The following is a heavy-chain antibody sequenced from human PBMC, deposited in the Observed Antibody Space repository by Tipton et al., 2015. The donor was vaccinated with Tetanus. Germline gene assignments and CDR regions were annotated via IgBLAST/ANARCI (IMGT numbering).Heavy chain of an antibody. D-gene: IGHD3-22*01. V-gene: IGHV4-61*01. CDR3: ARGSTYYYDSSGYYLYLNWFDP. CDR2: IYYSGST. Sequence: GLVKPSETLSLTCTVSGGSVSSGSYYWSWIRQPPGKGLEWIGYIYYSGSTNYNPSLKSRVTISVDTSKNQFSLKLSSVTAADTAVYYCARGSTYYYDSSGYYLYLNWFDPWGQGTLVTVSS. CDR1: GGSVSSGSYY. J-gene: IGHJ5*02.